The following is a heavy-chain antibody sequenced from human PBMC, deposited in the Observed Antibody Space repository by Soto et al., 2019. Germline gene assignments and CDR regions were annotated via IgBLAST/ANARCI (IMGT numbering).Heavy chain of an antibody. CDR3: AKARRDDYYYGMDV. J-gene: IGHJ6*02. CDR2: MSGSTGTT. V-gene: IGHV3-23*01. CDR1: GFSFSNYG. Sequence: EAQLLESGGGLVQPGGSLRLSCAASGFSFSNYGLNWVRQAPGKGLEWVSGMSGSTGTTDYADSVKGRFTISRDNLKNTLYLQMNSLRAEDTAVYYCAKARRDDYYYGMDVWGQGTTVTVSS.